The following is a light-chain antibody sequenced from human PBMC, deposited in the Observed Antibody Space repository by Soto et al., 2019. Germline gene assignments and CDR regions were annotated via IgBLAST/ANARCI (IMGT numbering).Light chain of an antibody. J-gene: IGLJ3*02. CDR3: ATWDDRLTDWV. Sequence: QSVLTQSPSVSGAPRQSVNISCSGNNSNIGSNAVHWYQQLPGKAPKLLMYYNDMLPSGVSDRFSGSKSGTSASLAISGLQSEDEGEYYCATWDDRLTDWVFGGGTKVTVL. CDR2: YND. V-gene: IGLV1-36*01. CDR1: NSNIGSNA.